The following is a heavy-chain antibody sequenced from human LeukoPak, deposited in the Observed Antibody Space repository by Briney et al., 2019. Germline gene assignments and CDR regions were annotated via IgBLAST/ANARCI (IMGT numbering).Heavy chain of an antibody. CDR2: IYYSGST. Sequence: SETLSLTCTVSGGSISSSSYYWGWLRQPPGRGLEWIGSIYYSGSTYYSPSLKSRVTISVDTSKNQFSLNLSSVTAADTAVYYCARLYYDSSGYYQICYFDYWGQGTLVTVSS. CDR3: ARLYYDSSGYYQICYFDY. J-gene: IGHJ4*02. CDR1: GGSISSSSYY. D-gene: IGHD3-22*01. V-gene: IGHV4-39*01.